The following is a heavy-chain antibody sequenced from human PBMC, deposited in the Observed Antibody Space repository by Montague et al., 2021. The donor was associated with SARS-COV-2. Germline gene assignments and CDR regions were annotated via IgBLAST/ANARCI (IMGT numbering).Heavy chain of an antibody. CDR2: TYNNDRX. D-gene: IGHD6-19*01. Sequence: TLSLTCTVSGGSISSGDYFWNWIRQTPGKGLEWIGYTYNNDRXKYTPSLESRVSISVDMSKNQFSLKLSSVTAADTAVYYCARIGGWAGAFWGQGTLVTVSS. CDR1: GGSISSGDYF. CDR3: ARIGGWAGAF. V-gene: IGHV4-30-4*01. J-gene: IGHJ4*02.